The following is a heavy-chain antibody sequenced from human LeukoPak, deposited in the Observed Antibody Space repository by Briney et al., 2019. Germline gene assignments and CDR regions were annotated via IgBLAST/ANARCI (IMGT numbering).Heavy chain of an antibody. CDR3: ARGRGGARSSPGGYTRNWGPPLDS. Sequence: SETLSLTCAVYGGSFSGYYWSWIRQPPGKGLEWIGEINHSGSTNYNPSLKSRVTISVDTPKNQFPLKLSSVTAADTAVYYCARGRGGARSSPGGYTRNWGPPLDSGGQEPLVT. J-gene: IGHJ4*02. CDR2: INHSGST. CDR1: GGSFSGYY. V-gene: IGHV4-34*01. D-gene: IGHD2-2*02.